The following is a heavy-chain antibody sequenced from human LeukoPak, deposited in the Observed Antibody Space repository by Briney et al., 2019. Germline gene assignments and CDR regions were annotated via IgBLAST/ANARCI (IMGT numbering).Heavy chain of an antibody. D-gene: IGHD3-10*01. Sequence: PGGSLRLSCAASGFNFSTYSMNWVRQAPGKGLEWVSSISSGSSYIYYADSVKGRFNISRDNAKNSLYLQMNSLRAEDTAVYYCARVRGPQLSYFDYWGQGTLVTVSS. J-gene: IGHJ4*02. CDR3: ARVRGPQLSYFDY. CDR2: ISSGSSYI. V-gene: IGHV3-21*01. CDR1: GFNFSTYS.